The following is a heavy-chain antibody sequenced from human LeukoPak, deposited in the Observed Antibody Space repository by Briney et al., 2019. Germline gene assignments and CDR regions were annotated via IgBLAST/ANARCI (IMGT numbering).Heavy chain of an antibody. D-gene: IGHD3-10*01. V-gene: IGHV3-30*03. CDR1: GFTFSSYG. CDR2: ISYDGSNK. J-gene: IGHJ4*02. CDR3: ATGGARGVFNY. Sequence: AGGSLRLSCAASGFTFSSYGMHWVRQAPGKGLEWVAVISYDGSNKYYADSVKGRFTISRDNSKNKLYLQMNSLRAEDTAVYYCATGGARGVFNYWGQGTLVTVSS.